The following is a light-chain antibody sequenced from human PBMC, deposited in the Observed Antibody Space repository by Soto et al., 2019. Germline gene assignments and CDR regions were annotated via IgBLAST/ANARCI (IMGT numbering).Light chain of an antibody. CDR1: ENVASNY. CDR2: DAS. V-gene: IGKV3-20*01. Sequence: IVLTQSQGTLSLSPGERATLSCRASENVASNYLAWYQQKPGQAPRLLIFDASSRATDIPDRFSGSGSGTDFTLIISRLEPEDFAVYHCQQYAISPWTFGQGTKVEV. J-gene: IGKJ1*01. CDR3: QQYAISPWT.